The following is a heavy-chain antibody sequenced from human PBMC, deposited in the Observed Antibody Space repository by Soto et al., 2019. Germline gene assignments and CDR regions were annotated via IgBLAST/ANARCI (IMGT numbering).Heavy chain of an antibody. J-gene: IGHJ5*02. Sequence: QVQLVESGGGLVKPGGSLRLSCAASGFTFSDYYMSWIRQAPGKGLEWVSYISSSGNAIYSVDSVKGRFTISRDNAKNSLYLQMNSLRAEDTAIYYCARGYSSRWSYNWFDPWGQGTLVTISS. CDR2: ISSSGNAI. V-gene: IGHV3-11*01. CDR3: ARGYSSRWSYNWFDP. D-gene: IGHD6-13*01. CDR1: GFTFSDYY.